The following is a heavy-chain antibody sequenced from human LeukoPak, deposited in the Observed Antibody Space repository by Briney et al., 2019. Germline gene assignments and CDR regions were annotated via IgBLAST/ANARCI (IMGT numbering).Heavy chain of an antibody. D-gene: IGHD3-3*01. J-gene: IGHJ6*02. CDR2: IYPGDSDT. CDR1: GYSFTSYW. Sequence: GESLKISCKGSGYSFTSYWIGWVRQMPGKGLEWMGIIYPGDSDTRYSPSFQGQVTISADKSISTAYLQWSSLTASDTAMYYCAKINYDFWSGQNYGMDVWGQGTTVTVSS. V-gene: IGHV5-51*01. CDR3: AKINYDFWSGQNYGMDV.